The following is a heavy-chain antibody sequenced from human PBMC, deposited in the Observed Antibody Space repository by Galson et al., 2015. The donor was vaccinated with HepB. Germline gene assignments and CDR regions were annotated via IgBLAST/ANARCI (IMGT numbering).Heavy chain of an antibody. D-gene: IGHD4-17*01. Sequence: QSGAEVKKPGASVKVSCKASGYTFTSYGISWVRQAPGQGLEWMGWISAYNGNTNYAQKLQGRVTMTTDTSTSTAYMELRSLRSDDTAVYYCARDRRGGIRATVTLGGFDIWGQGTMVTVSS. V-gene: IGHV1-18*04. J-gene: IGHJ3*02. CDR1: GYTFTSYG. CDR2: ISAYNGNT. CDR3: ARDRRGGIRATVTLGGFDI.